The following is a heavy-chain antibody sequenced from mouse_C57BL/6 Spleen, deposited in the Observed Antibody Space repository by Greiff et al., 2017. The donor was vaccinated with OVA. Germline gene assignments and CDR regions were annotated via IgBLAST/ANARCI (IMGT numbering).Heavy chain of an antibody. CDR1: GYAFSSYW. J-gene: IGHJ2*01. CDR3: ARWRYYGSSPFDY. V-gene: IGHV1-80*01. CDR2: IYPGDGDT. Sequence: QVQLQQSGAELVKPGASVKISCKASGYAFSSYWMNWVKQRPGKGLEWIGQIYPGDGDTNYNGKFKGKATLTADKSSSTAYMQLSSLTSEDSAVYFCARWRYYGSSPFDYWGQGTTLTVSS. D-gene: IGHD1-1*01.